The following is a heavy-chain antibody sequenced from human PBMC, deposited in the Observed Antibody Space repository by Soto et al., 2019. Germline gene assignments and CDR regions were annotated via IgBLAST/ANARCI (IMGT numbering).Heavy chain of an antibody. CDR3: ARGRSVLLWFGELFLDY. CDR1: GGSFSGYY. V-gene: IGHV4-34*01. J-gene: IGHJ4*02. D-gene: IGHD3-10*01. CDR2: INHSGST. Sequence: QVQLQQWGAGLLKPSETLSLTCAVYGGSFSGYYWSWIRQPPGKGLEWIGEINHSGSTNYNPSLKSRVTISVDTSKHQFSLKLSSVTAADTAVYYCARGRSVLLWFGELFLDYWGQGTLVTVSS.